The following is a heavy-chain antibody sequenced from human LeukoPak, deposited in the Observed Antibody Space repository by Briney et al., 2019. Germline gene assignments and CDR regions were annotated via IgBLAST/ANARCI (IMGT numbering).Heavy chain of an antibody. V-gene: IGHV4-59*01. D-gene: IGHD6-13*01. CDR1: GASISSYY. J-gene: IGHJ4*02. Sequence: SETLSLICSVSGASISSYYWSWIRQPPGKGLEWIGYIYYSGSINYNPSLKSRVTISVDTSKNQFSLKLSSVTAADTAVYYCARAAAGFDYWGQGTLVTVSS. CDR3: ARAAAGFDY. CDR2: IYYSGSI.